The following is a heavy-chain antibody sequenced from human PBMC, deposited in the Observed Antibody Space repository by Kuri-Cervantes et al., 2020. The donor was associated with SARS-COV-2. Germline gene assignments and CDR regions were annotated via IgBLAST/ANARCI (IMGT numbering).Heavy chain of an antibody. CDR2: IYSXGST. Sequence: ETLSLXCAASGFSVSSNYMXWVRXAPGKGLEWXXVIYSXGSTYNADSVKGRFTIXRDNSKXXLYLQMNSLRAEDTAVYXCARVAKSGXDANNWFDPWGQGTLVTVSS. J-gene: IGHJ5*02. CDR1: GFSVSSNY. D-gene: IGHD6-25*01. V-gene: IGHV3-66*01. CDR3: ARVAKSGXDANNWFDP.